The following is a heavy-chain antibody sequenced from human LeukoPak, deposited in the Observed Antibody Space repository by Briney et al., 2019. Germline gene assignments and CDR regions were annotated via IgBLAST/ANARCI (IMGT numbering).Heavy chain of an antibody. V-gene: IGHV1-8*01. D-gene: IGHD3-3*01. CDR1: GYTFTSYD. Sequence: ASVKVSCKASGYTFTSYDINWVRQATGQGLEWMGWMYPNSGNTGYAQKFQGRVTMTRNTSISTAYMELSSLRSEDTAVYYCARSPPFGVVKFGMDVWGQGTTVTVSS. CDR3: ARSPPFGVVKFGMDV. J-gene: IGHJ6*02. CDR2: MYPNSGNT.